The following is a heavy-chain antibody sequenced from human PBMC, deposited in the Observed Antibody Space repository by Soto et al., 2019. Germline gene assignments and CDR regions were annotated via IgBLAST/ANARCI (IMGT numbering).Heavy chain of an antibody. CDR3: ARHQRRYYDSSGYSFDY. Sequence: GGSLRLSCAASGFTFSSYGMHWVRQAPGKGLEWVAVIWYDGSNKYYADSVKGRFTISRDNSKNTLYLQMNSLRAEDTAVYYCARHQRRYYDSSGYSFDYWGQGTLVTVSS. CDR1: GFTFSSYG. D-gene: IGHD3-22*01. V-gene: IGHV3-33*01. J-gene: IGHJ4*02. CDR2: IWYDGSNK.